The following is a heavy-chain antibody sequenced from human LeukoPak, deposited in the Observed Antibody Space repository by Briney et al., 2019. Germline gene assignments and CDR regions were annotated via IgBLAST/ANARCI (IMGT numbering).Heavy chain of an antibody. CDR2: ISGTGSSP. CDR1: GFTFNNYA. J-gene: IGHJ4*02. D-gene: IGHD1-14*01. V-gene: IGHV3-23*01. CDR3: AKGVVIAGRGYYFDF. Sequence: GGSLRLSCVASGFTFNNYAMGWVRQAPGKGLGWLSSISGTGSSPYSADSVKGRFTISRDNSNNTLYLQLNSLRVEDTAVYFCAKGVVIAGRGYYFDFWGQGTPVTVSS.